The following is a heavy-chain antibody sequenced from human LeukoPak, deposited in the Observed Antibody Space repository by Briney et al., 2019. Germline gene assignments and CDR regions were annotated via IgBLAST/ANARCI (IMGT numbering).Heavy chain of an antibody. CDR2: IYYSGST. CDR3: ARLGGAYNWFDP. Sequence: SETLSLTCTVSGGSISSGGYYWSWIRQHPGKGLEWIGYIYYSGSTYYNPSLKSRVTISVDTSKNQFSLKLSSVTAADTAVYHCARLGGAYNWFDPWGQGTLVTVSS. J-gene: IGHJ5*02. CDR1: GGSISSGGYY. V-gene: IGHV4-31*03. D-gene: IGHD1-26*01.